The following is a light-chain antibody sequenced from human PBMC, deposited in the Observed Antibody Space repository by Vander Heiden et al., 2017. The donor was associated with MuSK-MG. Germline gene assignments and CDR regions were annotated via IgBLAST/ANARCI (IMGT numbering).Light chain of an antibody. CDR1: SSDVGGYNY. CDR3: SSYTSSSRV. CDR2: DVS. Sequence: QSALTQPASVSGSPGQSITISCTGTSSDVGGYNYVSWYQQHPGKAPKLMIYDVSNRPSGVSNRFSGSKSGNTASLNISGLQAEDEADDYCSSYTSSSRVFGGGTKLTVL. V-gene: IGLV2-14*01. J-gene: IGLJ2*01.